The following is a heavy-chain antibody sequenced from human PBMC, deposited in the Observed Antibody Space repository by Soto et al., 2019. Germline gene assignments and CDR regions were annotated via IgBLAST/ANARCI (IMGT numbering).Heavy chain of an antibody. CDR1: GGSISSSNW. J-gene: IGHJ6*03. CDR3: ARRVVVAARYYYYYYMDV. CDR2: IYHSGST. D-gene: IGHD2-15*01. Sequence: SETLSLTCAVSGGSISSSNWWSWVRQPPGKGLEWIGEIYHSGSTNYNPSLKSRVTISVDKSKNQFSLKLSSVTAADTAVYYCARRVVVAARYYYYYYMDVWGKGTTVTVSS. V-gene: IGHV4-4*02.